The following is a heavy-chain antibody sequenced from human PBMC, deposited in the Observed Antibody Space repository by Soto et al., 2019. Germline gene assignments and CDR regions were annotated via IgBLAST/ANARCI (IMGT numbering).Heavy chain of an antibody. CDR2: IHPGDSDT. Sequence: EVHLVPSGAEVKKPGESLKISCKGSGYSFTNYWIGWVRQMPGKGLEWMGIIHPGDSDTRYSPSFQGQVTISADRSISTADLQWSSLRASDTAMYYCARRRYDLLTGYYEAPDYWGQGTLVTVSS. V-gene: IGHV5-51*01. CDR1: GYSFTNYW. D-gene: IGHD3-9*01. J-gene: IGHJ4*02. CDR3: ARRRYDLLTGYYEAPDY.